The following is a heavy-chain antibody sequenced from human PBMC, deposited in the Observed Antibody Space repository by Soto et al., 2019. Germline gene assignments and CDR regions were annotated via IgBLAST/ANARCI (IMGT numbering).Heavy chain of an antibody. CDR3: AKDLWERYGMDV. D-gene: IGHD1-26*01. J-gene: IGHJ6*02. V-gene: IGHV3-23*01. CDR2: ISGSGGTT. CDR1: GFTFSSYA. Sequence: QLLESGEGLVQPGGSLRLSCAASGFTFSSYAMSWVRQAPGKGLEWVSIISGSGGTTYYADSVKGRFTISRDNSKKTLYLQMNSLRAEDTAVYYCAKDLWERYGMDVRGQGTTVTVSS.